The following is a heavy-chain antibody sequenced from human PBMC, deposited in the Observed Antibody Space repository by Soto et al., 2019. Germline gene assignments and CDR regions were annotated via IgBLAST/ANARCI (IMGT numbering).Heavy chain of an antibody. D-gene: IGHD6-19*01. CDR3: AKDSWGGAGSGWSHAY. Sequence: EVQLLESGGGLVQPGGSLRLSCAGSRFSFGNYAMSWVRQAPGKGLEWVAAINGSGGRTYHAESVKGRLTICSDNSKNTLYLQMNSLRVEDTAVYYCAKDSWGGAGSGWSHAYWGQGILVTVSS. CDR2: INGSGGRT. V-gene: IGHV3-23*01. J-gene: IGHJ4*02. CDR1: RFSFGNYA.